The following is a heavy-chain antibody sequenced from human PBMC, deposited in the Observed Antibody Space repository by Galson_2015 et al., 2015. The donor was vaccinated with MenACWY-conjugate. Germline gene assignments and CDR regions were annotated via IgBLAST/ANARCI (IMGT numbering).Heavy chain of an antibody. Sequence: SLRLSCAASGFTFTTYAMSWFRQAPGKGLEWVSDIRENGSSTYYAYSVKGRFSSSRDNSKNTLYLQMDILRAEDTAVYYCAKRQRLSSNTLYTFDFWGQGTLVTGSS. V-gene: IGHV3-23*01. D-gene: IGHD6-13*01. CDR3: AKRQRLSSNTLYTFDF. CDR1: GFTFTTYA. J-gene: IGHJ4*02. CDR2: IRENGSST.